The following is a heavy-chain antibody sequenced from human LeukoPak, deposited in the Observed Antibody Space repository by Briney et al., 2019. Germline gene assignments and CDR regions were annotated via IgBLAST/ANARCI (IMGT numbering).Heavy chain of an antibody. Sequence: ASVKVSCKASGYTFTSYDINWVRQATGQGLEWMGGFDPEDGETIYAQKFQGRVTMTEDTSTDTAYMELSSLRSEDTAVYYCATGESPDYWGQGTLVTVSS. CDR1: GYTFTSYD. CDR3: ATGESPDY. J-gene: IGHJ4*02. V-gene: IGHV1-24*01. CDR2: FDPEDGET.